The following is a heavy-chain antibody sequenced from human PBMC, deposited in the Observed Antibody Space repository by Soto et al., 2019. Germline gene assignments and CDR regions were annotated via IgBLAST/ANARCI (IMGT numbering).Heavy chain of an antibody. CDR2: ISGSGGST. V-gene: IGHV3-23*01. CDR3: AKEAPLDNWNDVWVIVTPFDY. D-gene: IGHD1-1*01. CDR1: GFTFSSYA. J-gene: IGHJ4*02. Sequence: EVQLLESGGGLVQPGGSLRLSCAASGFTFSSYAMSWVRQAPGKGLEWVSAISGSGGSTYYADSVKGRFTISRDNSKNTLYLQMNSLRAEDTAVYYCAKEAPLDNWNDVWVIVTPFDYWGQGTLVTVSS.